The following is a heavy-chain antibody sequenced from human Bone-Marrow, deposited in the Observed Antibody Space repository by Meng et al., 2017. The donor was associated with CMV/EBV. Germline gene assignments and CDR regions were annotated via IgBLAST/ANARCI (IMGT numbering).Heavy chain of an antibody. V-gene: IGHV4-38-2*01. CDR1: GFTFSSND. J-gene: IGHJ4*02. D-gene: IGHD1-26*01. CDR2: IYHSGST. CDR3: ARVSGSYFDY. Sequence: ESLKISCAASGFTFSSNDMHWVRQTTGKGLEWIGSIYHSGSTYYNPSLKSRVTISVDTSKNQFSLKLSSVTAADTAVYYCARVSGSYFDYWGQGTLVTVSS.